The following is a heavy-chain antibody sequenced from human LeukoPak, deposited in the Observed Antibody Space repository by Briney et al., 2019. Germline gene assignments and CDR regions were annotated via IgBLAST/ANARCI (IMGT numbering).Heavy chain of an antibody. Sequence: SETLSLTCTVAGGSISSYYGSWIRQPPGKGLEWIGYIYYSASTNYNPSLKSRVTISVDTSKNQFSLKLSSVTAADTAVYYCASHGNYGDYSRIFDYWGQGTLVTVSS. V-gene: IGHV4-59*08. CDR1: GGSISSYY. CDR2: IYYSAST. J-gene: IGHJ4*02. D-gene: IGHD4-17*01. CDR3: ASHGNYGDYSRIFDY.